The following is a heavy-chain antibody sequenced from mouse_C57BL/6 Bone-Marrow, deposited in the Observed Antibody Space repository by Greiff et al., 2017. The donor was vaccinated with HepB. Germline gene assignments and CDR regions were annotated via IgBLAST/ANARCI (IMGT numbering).Heavy chain of an antibody. J-gene: IGHJ2*01. V-gene: IGHV8-12*01. CDR2: IYWDDDK. CDR1: GFSLSTSGMG. Sequence: QVTLKESGPGILQSSQTLSLTCSFSGFSLSTSGMGVSWIRQPSGKGLEWLAHIYWDDDKRYNPSLKSRLTISKDTSRNQVFLKITSVDTADTATYYCARSWRLVDFDYWGQGTTLTVSS. CDR3: ARSWRLVDFDY. D-gene: IGHD1-1*01.